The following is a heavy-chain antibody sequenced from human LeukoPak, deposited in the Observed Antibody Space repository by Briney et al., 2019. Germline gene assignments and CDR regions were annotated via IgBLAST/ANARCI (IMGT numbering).Heavy chain of an antibody. V-gene: IGHV3-30-3*01. CDR1: GFTFSSYA. D-gene: IGHD3-3*01. J-gene: IGHJ6*02. CDR2: ISYDGSNK. CDR3: ARGVTIFDGMDV. Sequence: GRSLRLSCAASGFTFSSYAMHWVRQAPGKGLEWVAVISYDGSNKYYADSVKGRFTISRDNSKNTLYLQMNSLRAEDTAVYYCARGVTIFDGMDVWGQGTTVTVSS.